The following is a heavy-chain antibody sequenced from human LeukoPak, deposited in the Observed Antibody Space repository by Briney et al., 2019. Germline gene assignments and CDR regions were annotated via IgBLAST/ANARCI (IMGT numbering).Heavy chain of an antibody. V-gene: IGHV1-2*06. CDR1: GGTFSSYA. Sequence: ASVKVSCKASGGTFSSYAISWVRQAPGQGLEWMGRINPNSGGTNYAQKFQGRVTMTRDTSISTAYMELSRLRSDDTAVYYCARDPYAAAARKVGSSLPYYWGQGTLVTVSS. CDR2: INPNSGGT. D-gene: IGHD6-13*01. CDR3: ARDPYAAAARKVGSSLPYY. J-gene: IGHJ4*02.